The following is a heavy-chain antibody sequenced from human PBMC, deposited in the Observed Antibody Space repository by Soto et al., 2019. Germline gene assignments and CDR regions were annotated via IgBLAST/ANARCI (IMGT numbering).Heavy chain of an antibody. CDR3: ALGGRGTYLVPFDY. D-gene: IGHD1-1*01. Sequence: EVPLVESGGGLVQPGGSLRLSCAASGFTFSSYSMNWVRQAPGKGLEWVSYISSSTSSIYYADSVKGRFTISRDNAKNSLYLQMNSLRDEDTAVYYCALGGRGTYLVPFDYWGQGTLVTVSS. CDR2: ISSSTSSI. J-gene: IGHJ4*02. CDR1: GFTFSSYS. V-gene: IGHV3-48*02.